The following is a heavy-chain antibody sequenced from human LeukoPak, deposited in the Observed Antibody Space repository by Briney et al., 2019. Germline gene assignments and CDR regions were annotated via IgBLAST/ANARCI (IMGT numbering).Heavy chain of an antibody. J-gene: IGHJ4*02. CDR3: ARELTVGATIDY. CDR1: GFTFSTYY. Sequence: GGSLRLSCAASGFTFSTYYMSWVRQAPGKGLEWVSGIYGGGNSYYADSVTGRFTISRDNSRNTLYLQMNSLRGEDTAVYYCARELTVGATIDYWGQGTLVTVSS. V-gene: IGHV3-66*02. CDR2: IYGGGNS. D-gene: IGHD1-26*01.